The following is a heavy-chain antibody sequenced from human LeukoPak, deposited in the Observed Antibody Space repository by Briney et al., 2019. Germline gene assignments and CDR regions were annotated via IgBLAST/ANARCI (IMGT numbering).Heavy chain of an antibody. CDR3: ATDLLTPEGS. CDR2: ISPSGGST. Sequence: ASVKVSCKAFGYTFTSNYMHWVRQAPGQGPEWMGVISPSGGSTTYAQKFQGRVTLTRDMSTSTDYLELSSLRSEDTAVYYCATDLLTPEGSWGQGTLVTVSS. V-gene: IGHV1-46*01. J-gene: IGHJ4*02. CDR1: GYTFTSNY. D-gene: IGHD2-15*01.